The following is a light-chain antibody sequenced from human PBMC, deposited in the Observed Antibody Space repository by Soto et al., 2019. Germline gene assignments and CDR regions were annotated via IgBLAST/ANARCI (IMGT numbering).Light chain of an antibody. CDR1: SSDIGDYNY. CDR3: CSYTRSGTLI. J-gene: IGLJ1*01. CDR2: DVS. V-gene: IGLV2-14*01. Sequence: QSALTQPASVSGSPGQSITISCVGTSSDIGDYNYVSWYQQHPGKVPKVIIYDVSNRPSGVSYCFSATKSGNTASLTISGLQAEDEADYYCCSYTRSGTLIFGTGTKLTVL.